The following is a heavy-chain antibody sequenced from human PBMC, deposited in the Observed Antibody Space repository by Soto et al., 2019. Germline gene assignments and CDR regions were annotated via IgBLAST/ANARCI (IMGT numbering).Heavy chain of an antibody. CDR3: ARPPLYSNGGYFDS. J-gene: IGHJ4*02. CDR1: GFTFSDHA. Sequence: GGALRLSCAVSGFTFSDHAMTWVRQALGKGLEWVSTPSNNDDRTFYADSVKGRFTVSRDRSNNTLYLQMNSLRAEDTAVYFCARPPLYSNGGYFDSWGQGTLVPVSS. V-gene: IGHV3-23*01. D-gene: IGHD6-19*01. CDR2: PSNNDDRT.